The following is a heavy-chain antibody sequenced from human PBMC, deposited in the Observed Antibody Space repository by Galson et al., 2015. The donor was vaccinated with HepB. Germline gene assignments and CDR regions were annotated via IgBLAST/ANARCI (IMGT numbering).Heavy chain of an antibody. CDR3: PYFSGSGSFFMDV. CDR1: GGSISSGY. D-gene: IGHD3-10*01. J-gene: IGHJ6*02. V-gene: IGHV4-59*12. CDR2: VSYSGNT. Sequence: SETLSLTCTVSGGSISSGYWSWIRQSPGKGLEWIGYVSYSGNTNCNPSLKSRVTISVDTSKKQFSLKLSSVTAADTAVYYCPYFSGSGSFFMDVWGQGTAVTVSS.